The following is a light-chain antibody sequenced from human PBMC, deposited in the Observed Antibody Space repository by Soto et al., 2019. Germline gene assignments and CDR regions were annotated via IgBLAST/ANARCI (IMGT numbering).Light chain of an antibody. V-gene: IGKV2-28*01. CDR2: LGS. CDR3: MQALQTPLT. J-gene: IGKJ4*01. CDR1: QSLLHSDGYNY. Sequence: DIVMTQSPVSLPVTPGEPASITCRSSQSLLHSDGYNYLDWDLQKPGQSPQLLIYLGSNRASGVPDRCSGRGSGTDFTLKISRVEAEDVWVYYCMQALQTPLTLGGGTKVEIK.